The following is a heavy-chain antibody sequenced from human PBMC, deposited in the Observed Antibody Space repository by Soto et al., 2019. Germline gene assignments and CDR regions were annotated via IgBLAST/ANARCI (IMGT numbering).Heavy chain of an antibody. V-gene: IGHV3-30*18. Sequence: QVQLVESGGGVVQPGTSLRLSCVGSGFSFGSYGMHWVRQAPGKGLEWVAVISYDGSNKYYADSLKGRFTVSRDNSKNTVLLEMNSLRAEDTAVYYCAKAPLPYYDSSADTLDPWGQGTLVTVSS. CDR2: ISYDGSNK. CDR3: AKAPLPYYDSSADTLDP. D-gene: IGHD3-22*01. CDR1: GFSFGSYG. J-gene: IGHJ5*02.